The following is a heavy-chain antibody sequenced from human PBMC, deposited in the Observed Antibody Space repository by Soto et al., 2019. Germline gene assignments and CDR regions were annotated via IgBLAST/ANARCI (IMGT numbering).Heavy chain of an antibody. V-gene: IGHV1-69*01. CDR2: IIPYYNTL. Sequence: QAQVVQSGAEVRKTGSLVKFSCKASEGTVNSYAIAWVRQAPGQGLEWMGGIIPYYNTLNYAQKFQDRVTITADDSTNTVYMELSSLRSDDTAVYFCASGASRLYPYFFDSWAQGTLVTVSS. D-gene: IGHD2-2*01. J-gene: IGHJ4*02. CDR3: ASGASRLYPYFFDS. CDR1: EGTVNSYA.